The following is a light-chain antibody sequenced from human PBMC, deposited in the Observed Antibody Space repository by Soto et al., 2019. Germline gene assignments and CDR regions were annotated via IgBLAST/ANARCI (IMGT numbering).Light chain of an antibody. CDR2: GAS. V-gene: IGKV3-15*01. J-gene: IGKJ1*01. CDR1: QSVNIN. Sequence: EIVMKQSPATLSVSPGERATLSCRASQSVNINLAWYQQKPGQAPRLLIFGASSRANGIPARFSGSGSGTDFTLTISRLEPEDFAVYYCQQYGSSGTFGQGTKVDIK. CDR3: QQYGSSGT.